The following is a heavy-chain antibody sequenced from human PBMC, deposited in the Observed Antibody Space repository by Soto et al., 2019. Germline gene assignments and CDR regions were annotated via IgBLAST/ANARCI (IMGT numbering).Heavy chain of an antibody. Sequence: QVQLHESGPGLVKPSETLSLTCTVSGGSISSYYWSWIRQPPGKGLEWIGYIYYSGSTNYNPSLKSRVTISVDTSKNQFSLKLSSVTAADTAVYYCARRYGYAFDIWGQGTMVTVSS. CDR1: GGSISSYY. J-gene: IGHJ3*02. D-gene: IGHD4-17*01. CDR3: ARRYGYAFDI. V-gene: IGHV4-59*01. CDR2: IYYSGST.